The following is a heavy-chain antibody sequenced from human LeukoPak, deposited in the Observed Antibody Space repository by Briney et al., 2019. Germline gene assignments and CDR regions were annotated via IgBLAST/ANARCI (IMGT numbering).Heavy chain of an antibody. D-gene: IGHD2-2*03. Sequence: PGGSLRLSCAASGFTFSDSYMSWIRRAAGKGLEWIGEIYHSGSTNYNPSLKSRVTISVDKSKNQFSLKLSSVTAADTAVYYCASGHGYCSSTSCHHGWFDPWGQGTLVTVSS. V-gene: IGHV4-34*01. J-gene: IGHJ5*02. CDR1: GFTFSDSY. CDR2: IYHSGST. CDR3: ASGHGYCSSTSCHHGWFDP.